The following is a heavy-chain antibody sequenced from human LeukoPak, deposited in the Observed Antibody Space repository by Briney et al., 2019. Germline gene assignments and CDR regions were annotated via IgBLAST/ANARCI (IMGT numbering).Heavy chain of an antibody. CDR2: ISSSSRYT. CDR1: GFSLRDYS. D-gene: IGHD3-3*01. Sequence: TGGSLRLSCAASGFSLRDYSMDWVRQAPGKGLEWGSSISSSSRYTFYVDSVKGRFTISRDNAKNSLYLQMNSLRVEDTAVYYCARDEARGYDFRPQDHWGQGTLVSVSS. J-gene: IGHJ4*02. CDR3: ARDEARGYDFRPQDH. V-gene: IGHV3-21*01.